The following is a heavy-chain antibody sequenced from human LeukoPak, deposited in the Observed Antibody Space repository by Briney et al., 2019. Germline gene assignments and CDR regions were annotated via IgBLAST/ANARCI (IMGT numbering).Heavy chain of an antibody. Sequence: SETLSLTCAVYGGSFSGYYWSWLRQPPGKGLEWIGEINHSGSTNYNPSLKSQVTISVDTSKNQFSLKLSSVTAADTAVYYCARGQVEAVAGTSNWFDPWGQGTLVTVSS. D-gene: IGHD6-19*01. J-gene: IGHJ5*02. CDR2: INHSGST. V-gene: IGHV4-34*01. CDR1: GGSFSGYY. CDR3: ARGQVEAVAGTSNWFDP.